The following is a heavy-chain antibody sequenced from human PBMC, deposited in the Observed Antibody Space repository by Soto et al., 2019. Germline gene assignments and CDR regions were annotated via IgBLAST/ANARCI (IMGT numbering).Heavy chain of an antibody. CDR3: ARQAFGVVIINNFDY. D-gene: IGHD3-3*01. CDR2: IYYGGST. Sequence: SETLSLTCTVSGVSISSSSYYWGWIRQPPGKGLEWIGSIYYGGSTYYNPSLKSRVTISVDTSKNQFSLKLSSVTAADTAVYYCARQAFGVVIINNFDYWGQGTLVTVSS. J-gene: IGHJ4*02. V-gene: IGHV4-39*01. CDR1: GVSISSSSYY.